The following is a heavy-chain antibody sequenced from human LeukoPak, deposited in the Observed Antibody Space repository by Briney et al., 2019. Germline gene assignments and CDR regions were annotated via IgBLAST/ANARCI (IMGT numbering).Heavy chain of an antibody. CDR2: IRFDASNK. V-gene: IGHV3-30*02. CDR3: AKDRSYYGSGSYFTTYNWFDP. J-gene: IGHJ5*02. D-gene: IGHD3-10*01. Sequence: GGSLRLSCAASGFTFSTYGMHWLRQAPGKGLEWVAFIRFDASNKYYADSVKGRFTISRDNSKNTLYLQMNSLRAEDTAVYYCAKDRSYYGSGSYFTTYNWFDPWGQGTLVTVSS. CDR1: GFTFSTYG.